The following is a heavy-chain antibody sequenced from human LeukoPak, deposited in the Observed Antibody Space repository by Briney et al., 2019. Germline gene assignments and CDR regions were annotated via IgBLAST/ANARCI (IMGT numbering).Heavy chain of an antibody. J-gene: IGHJ4*02. CDR2: INHSGST. D-gene: IGHD3-10*01. V-gene: IGHV4-34*01. Sequence: SETLSLTCTVSGGSISSYYWNWIRQPPGKGLEWIGEINHSGSTTSLKSRVTISVDTSKNQFSLKLSSVTAADTAMYYCARGHTRITMLRGSRSSYYFDYWGQGTLVTVSS. CDR1: GGSISSYY. CDR3: ARGHTRITMLRGSRSSYYFDY.